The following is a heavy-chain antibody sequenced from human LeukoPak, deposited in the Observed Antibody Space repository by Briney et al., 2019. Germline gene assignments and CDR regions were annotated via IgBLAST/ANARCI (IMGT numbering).Heavy chain of an antibody. CDR2: IFSNGTT. D-gene: IGHD1-26*01. J-gene: IGHJ4*02. Sequence: SETLSLTCTVSGGSITRYYWTWIRQPPGKGLEWIGYIFSNGTTNYNPSLKSRVTISVDTSKNQFSLRLTSVTAADTAVYYCARRLGAQLDYWGQGILVTVSS. CDR3: ARRLGAQLDY. V-gene: IGHV4-4*08. CDR1: GGSITRYY.